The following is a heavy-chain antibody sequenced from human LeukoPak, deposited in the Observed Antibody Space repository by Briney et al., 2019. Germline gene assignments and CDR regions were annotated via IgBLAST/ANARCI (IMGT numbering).Heavy chain of an antibody. CDR3: ARSAHPGFYGSGSYYYMDV. CDR2: INHSGST. Sequence: PSETLSLTCAVYGGSFSGYYWSWIRQPPGKGLEWIGEINHSGSTNYNPSLKSRVTISVDTSKNQFSLKLSSVTAADTAVYYCARSAHPGFYGSGSYYYMDVWGEGTTVTVSS. V-gene: IGHV4-34*01. CDR1: GGSFSGYY. J-gene: IGHJ6*03. D-gene: IGHD3-10*01.